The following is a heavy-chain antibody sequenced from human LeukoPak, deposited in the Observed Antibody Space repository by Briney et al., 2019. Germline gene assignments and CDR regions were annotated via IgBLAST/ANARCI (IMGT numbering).Heavy chain of an antibody. Sequence: GASVKVSCKASGYTFTSYDINWVRQATGQGLEWMGWMNPNSGNTGYAQKFQGRVTMTRNTSISTAYMELSSLRSGDTAVYYCARDPYYYDSSALDVWGQGTTVTVSS. CDR1: GYTFTSYD. CDR2: MNPNSGNT. J-gene: IGHJ6*02. V-gene: IGHV1-8*01. CDR3: ARDPYYYDSSALDV. D-gene: IGHD3-22*01.